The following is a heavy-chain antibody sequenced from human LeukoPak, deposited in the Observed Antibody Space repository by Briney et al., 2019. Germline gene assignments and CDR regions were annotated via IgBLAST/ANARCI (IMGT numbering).Heavy chain of an antibody. Sequence: GESLKISCNASGYSFTTYWIGWVRQMPGKGLEWMGSIYPGDSDTTYDPSFQGQVTISADKSISTAYLQWNSLKASDTAMYYCALGVAGRFAFWGQGTLVTVSS. CDR2: IYPGDSDT. D-gene: IGHD6-19*01. V-gene: IGHV5-51*01. J-gene: IGHJ4*02. CDR1: GYSFTTYW. CDR3: ALGVAGRFAF.